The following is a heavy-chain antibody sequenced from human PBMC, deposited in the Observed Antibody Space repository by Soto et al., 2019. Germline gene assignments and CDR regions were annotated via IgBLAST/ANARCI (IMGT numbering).Heavy chain of an antibody. J-gene: IGHJ4*02. D-gene: IGHD1-26*01. Sequence: DVQLLESGGALVQPGGSLRLSCAASGFTFSSYAMTWVRQAPGKGLEWVSTVSGSGGNTYYADSVKGRFTISRDNSKNTLYLQMNSLRAEDTAVYYCAKGWELQNWGQGTLVTVSS. CDR1: GFTFSSYA. V-gene: IGHV3-23*01. CDR3: AKGWELQN. CDR2: VSGSGGNT.